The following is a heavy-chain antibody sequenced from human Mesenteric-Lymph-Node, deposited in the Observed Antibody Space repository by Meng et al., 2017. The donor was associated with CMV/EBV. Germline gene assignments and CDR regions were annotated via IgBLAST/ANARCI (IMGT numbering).Heavy chain of an antibody. Sequence: GGSLRLSCAASGFIFSNYAMSWVRQAPGKGLEWISFMSGSGSMMFYVDSVRGRFTISRDSSKNTLYLQMNSLRAEDTAVYYCARGNYYGMDVWGQGTTVTVSS. CDR3: ARGNYYGMDV. CDR1: GFIFSNYA. CDR2: MSGSGSMM. J-gene: IGHJ6*02. V-gene: IGHV3-23*01.